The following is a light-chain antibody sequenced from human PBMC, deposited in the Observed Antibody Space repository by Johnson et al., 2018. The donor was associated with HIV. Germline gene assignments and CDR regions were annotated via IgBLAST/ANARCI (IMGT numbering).Light chain of an antibody. CDR1: SSNIGAGYD. CDR2: GNN. V-gene: IGLV1-40*01. Sequence: QSALTQPPSVSGAPGQRVTISCTGSSSNIGAGYDVHWYQQLPGTAPKLLIYGNNNRPSGVPHRFPVSRSGTSASTAITGPQADDEADYYVPSYYNSLRGSKVFGPGTTVTFL. CDR3: PSYYNSLRGSKV. J-gene: IGLJ1*01.